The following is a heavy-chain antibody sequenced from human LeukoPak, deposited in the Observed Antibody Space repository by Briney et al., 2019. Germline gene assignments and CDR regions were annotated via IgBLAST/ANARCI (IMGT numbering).Heavy chain of an antibody. D-gene: IGHD6-13*01. CDR2: INPNSGGT. CDR1: GYTFTGYH. Sequence: ASVTVSCKASGYTFTGYHVHWVRQAPGQGLEWMGWINPNSGGTNYAQKFQGRVTMTRDTSISTAYMELSRLTSDDTAVYYCATITAAGGWGQGTLVTVSS. V-gene: IGHV1-2*02. J-gene: IGHJ4*02. CDR3: ATITAAGG.